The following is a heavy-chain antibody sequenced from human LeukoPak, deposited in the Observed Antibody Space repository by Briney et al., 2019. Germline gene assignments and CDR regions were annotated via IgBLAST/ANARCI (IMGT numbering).Heavy chain of an antibody. V-gene: IGHV4-31*02. CDR3: ATDSSGYYFDY. CDR1: GGSISSGGYY. CDR2: IYYSGST. J-gene: IGHJ4*02. Sequence: SETLSLTCTVSGGSISSGGYYWSWIRQHPGKGLEWIGYIYYSGSTYYNPSLKSRVTISVGTSKNQFSLKLSSVTAADTAVYYCATDSSGYYFDYWGQGTLVTVSS. D-gene: IGHD3-22*01.